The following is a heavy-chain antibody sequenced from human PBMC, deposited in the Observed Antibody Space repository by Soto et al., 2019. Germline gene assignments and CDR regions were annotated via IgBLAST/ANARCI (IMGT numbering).Heavy chain of an antibody. Sequence: TLSLTCTVSGGSISSYYWIWIRQPPGKVLEWIGYIYYSGSTNYNPSLKSRVTISVDTSKNQFSLKLSSVTAADTAVYYCAREGLERTFDYWGQGTLVTVSS. CDR2: IYYSGST. CDR1: GGSISSYY. D-gene: IGHD1-1*01. V-gene: IGHV4-59*01. CDR3: AREGLERTFDY. J-gene: IGHJ4*02.